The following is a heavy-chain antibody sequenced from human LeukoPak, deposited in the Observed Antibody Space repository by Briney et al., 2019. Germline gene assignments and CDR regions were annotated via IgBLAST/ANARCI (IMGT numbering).Heavy chain of an antibody. Sequence: ASVKVSCKTSGYTFTGYYMHWVRQAPGQGLEWMGWMNPNSGNTGYAQKFQGRVTMTRNTSISTAYMELSSLRSEDTAVYYCARERASDGYNSYFDYWGQGTLVTVSS. CDR1: GYTFTGYY. V-gene: IGHV1-8*02. CDR3: ARERASDGYNSYFDY. J-gene: IGHJ4*02. CDR2: MNPNSGNT. D-gene: IGHD5-24*01.